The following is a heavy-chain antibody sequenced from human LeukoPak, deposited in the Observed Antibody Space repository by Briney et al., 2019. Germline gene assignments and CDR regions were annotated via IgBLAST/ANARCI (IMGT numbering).Heavy chain of an antibody. CDR2: MNPNSGNT. Sequence: GASVTVSCKASGYTFTSYDINWVRQAPGQGLEWMGWMNPNSGNTGYAQKFQGRVTMTRNTSISTAYMELSSLRSEDTAVYYCARAHQGSGSPSTGFDYWGQGTLVTVSS. CDR3: ARAHQGSGSPSTGFDY. CDR1: GYTFTSYD. J-gene: IGHJ4*02. D-gene: IGHD3-10*01. V-gene: IGHV1-8*01.